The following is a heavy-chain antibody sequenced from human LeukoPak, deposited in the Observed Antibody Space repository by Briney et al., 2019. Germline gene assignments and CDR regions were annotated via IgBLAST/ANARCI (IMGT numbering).Heavy chain of an antibody. J-gene: IGHJ4*02. CDR3: TRVEYISSGYYYPLDY. Sequence: PGGSLRLSCAASGFTFSDHYMDWVRQAPGKGLEWVGRSRDKPNSYTTEYAASVKGRFTISRDDSKNSVYLQMNSLKTEDTAVYYCTRVEYISSGYYYPLDYWGQGTLVTVSS. CDR2: SRDKPNSYTT. CDR1: GFTFSDHY. V-gene: IGHV3-72*01. D-gene: IGHD3-22*01.